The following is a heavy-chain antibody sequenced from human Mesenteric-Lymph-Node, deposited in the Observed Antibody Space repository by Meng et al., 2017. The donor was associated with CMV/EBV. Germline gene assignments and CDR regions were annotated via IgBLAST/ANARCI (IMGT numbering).Heavy chain of an antibody. CDR3: AEERNGDYDFWSGYYTNWFDP. CDR1: GGTFSSYT. J-gene: IGHJ5*02. D-gene: IGHD3-3*01. V-gene: IGHV1-69*02. CDR2: IIPILGIA. Sequence: SVKVSCKASGGTFSSYTISWVRQAPGQGLEWMGRIIPILGIANYAQKFQGRVTITADKSTSTAYMELSSLRSEDAAVYYCAEERNGDYDFWSGYYTNWFDPWGQGTLVTVSS.